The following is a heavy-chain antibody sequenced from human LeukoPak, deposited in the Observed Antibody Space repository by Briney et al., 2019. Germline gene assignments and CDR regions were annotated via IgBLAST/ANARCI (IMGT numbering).Heavy chain of an antibody. CDR3: VRQRGASGTINHFDP. D-gene: IGHD1-14*01. V-gene: IGHV5-51*01. CDR1: GYSFTTYW. Sequence: GESLKISCRTSGYSFTTYWIGWVRQMPGTGLDWVGAVYPDDSDTTYSPAFQGQVVISADRSIRTAYLQWNTLKTSDTAMYSCVRQRGASGTINHFDPWGQGTLVTVSS. CDR2: VYPDDSDT. J-gene: IGHJ5*02.